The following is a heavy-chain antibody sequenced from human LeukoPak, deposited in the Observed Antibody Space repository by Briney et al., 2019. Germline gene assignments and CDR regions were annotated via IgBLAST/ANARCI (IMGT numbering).Heavy chain of an antibody. Sequence: PGGSLRLSCAASGFTFDDYGMSWVRQAPGKGLEWVSAISGSAVITFYADSVKGRFTISRDNSKNTLYLQMNSLRAEDTALYYCAKSRLSGINDAFDIWGQGTMVTVSS. CDR3: AKSRLSGINDAFDI. V-gene: IGHV3-23*01. CDR1: GFTFDDYG. D-gene: IGHD3-3*01. CDR2: ISGSAVIT. J-gene: IGHJ3*02.